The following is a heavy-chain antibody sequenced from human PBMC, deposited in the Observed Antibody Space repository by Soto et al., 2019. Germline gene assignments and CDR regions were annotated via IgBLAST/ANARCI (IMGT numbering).Heavy chain of an antibody. V-gene: IGHV3-33*01. CDR3: ARDMDSNYDGMDV. CDR1: GFTFRNSG. J-gene: IGHJ6*02. D-gene: IGHD4-4*01. Sequence: QVNLVQYGGGLVQPGRSLRLSCEASGFTFRNSGMEWICQAPGKGLEWVARIWYDGSSQYYADSVKGRFTISRDNSKNTLYMEMNSVRVEDTAVYYCARDMDSNYDGMDVWGQGTTVIVSS. CDR2: IWYDGSSQ.